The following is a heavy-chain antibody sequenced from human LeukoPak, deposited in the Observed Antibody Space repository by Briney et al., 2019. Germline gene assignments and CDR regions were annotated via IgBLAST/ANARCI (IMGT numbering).Heavy chain of an antibody. CDR3: AKDPNPLYDIWSGYK. V-gene: IGHV3-23*01. Sequence: PGGSLRLSCAASGFTLSSHWMHWVRQVPGKGLVWVSLIGGRDDRTYYADSVKGRFTISRDNSKNILYLQMNSLRAEDTAVYYCAKDPNPLYDIWSGYKWGQGSLVTVSS. CDR2: IGGRDDRT. CDR1: GFTLSSHW. J-gene: IGHJ4*02. D-gene: IGHD3-3*01.